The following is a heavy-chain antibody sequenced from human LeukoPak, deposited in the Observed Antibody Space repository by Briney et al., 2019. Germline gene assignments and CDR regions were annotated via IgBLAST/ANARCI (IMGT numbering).Heavy chain of an antibody. CDR2: ISGSGGST. J-gene: IGHJ4*03. D-gene: IGHD3-10*01. CDR3: AKGDEWFGVYYFDY. Sequence: GASLRLSCAASGFTFSSYAMSWVRQAPGKGLEWVSAISGSGGSTYYADSVKGRFTVSRDNSKNTLYLQMNSLRAEDTAVYYCAKGDEWFGVYYFDYWGQGTTVTVSS. CDR1: GFTFSSYA. V-gene: IGHV3-23*01.